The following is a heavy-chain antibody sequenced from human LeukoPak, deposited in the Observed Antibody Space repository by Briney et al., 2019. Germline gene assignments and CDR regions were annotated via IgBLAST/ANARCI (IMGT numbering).Heavy chain of an antibody. J-gene: IGHJ6*04. V-gene: IGHV3-21*04. CDR3: AKEKSSGWYADPEGYYYYGMDV. CDR1: GFTFSSYS. CDR2: ISSSSSYI. D-gene: IGHD6-19*01. Sequence: PGGSLRLSCAASGFTFSSYSMNWVRQAPGKGLEWVSSISSSSSYIYYADSVKGRFTISRDNAKNSLYLQMNSLRVEDTAVYYCAKEKSSGWYADPEGYYYYGMDVWGKGTTVTVSS.